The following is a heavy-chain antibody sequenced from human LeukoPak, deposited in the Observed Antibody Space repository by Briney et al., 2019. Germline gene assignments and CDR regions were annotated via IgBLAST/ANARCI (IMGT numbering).Heavy chain of an antibody. J-gene: IGHJ4*02. D-gene: IGHD3-22*01. CDR3: AKDLSEYDSSGYSYLSFDY. CDR2: IGGSGGDT. Sequence: PGGSLRLSCVASGFTFSSSAMNWVRQAPGEGLQWVSAIGGSGGDTYYADSVKGRFTISRENSKTTVYLQMDNLRAEDMAVYYCAKDLSEYDSSGYSYLSFDYWGQGALVTVFS. V-gene: IGHV3-23*01. CDR1: GFTFSSSA.